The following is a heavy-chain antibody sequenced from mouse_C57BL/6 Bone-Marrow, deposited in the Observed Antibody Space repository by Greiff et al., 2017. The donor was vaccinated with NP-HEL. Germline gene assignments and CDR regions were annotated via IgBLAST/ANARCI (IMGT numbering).Heavy chain of an antibody. CDR2: IYPRDGST. J-gene: IGHJ2*01. CDR3: ARSAVVPWGY. V-gene: IGHV1-85*01. D-gene: IGHD1-1*01. Sequence: GLEWIGWIYPRDGSTKYNEKFKGKATLTVDTSSSTAYMELHSLTSEDSAVYFCARSAVVPWGYWGQGTTLTVSS.